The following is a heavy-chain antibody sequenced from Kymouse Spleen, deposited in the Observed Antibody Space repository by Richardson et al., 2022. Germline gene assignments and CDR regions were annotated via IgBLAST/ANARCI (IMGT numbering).Heavy chain of an antibody. Sequence: QLQLQESGPGLVKPSETLSLTCTVSGGSISSSSYYWGWIRQPPGKGLEWIGSIYYSGSTYYNPSLKSRVTISVDTSKNQFSLKLSSVTAADTAVYYCARHGVTTDYGMDVWGQGTTVTVSS. CDR3: ARHGVTTDYGMDV. J-gene: IGHJ6*02. CDR2: IYYSGST. V-gene: IGHV4-39*01. CDR1: GGSISSSSYY. D-gene: IGHD4-17*01,IGHD4-23*01.